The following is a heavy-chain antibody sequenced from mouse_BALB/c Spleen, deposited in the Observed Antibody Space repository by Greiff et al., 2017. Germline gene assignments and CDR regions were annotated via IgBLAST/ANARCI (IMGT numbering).Heavy chain of an antibody. CDR2: IWGDGST. V-gene: IGHV2-6-7*01. D-gene: IGHD2-4*01. Sequence: QVQLKQSGPGLVAPSQSLSITCTVSGFSLTGYGVNWVRQPPGKGLEWLGMIWGDGSTDYNSALKSRLSISKDNSKSQVFLKMNSLQTDDTARYYCARGWDYDAGPWFAYWGQGTLVTVSA. CDR1: GFSLTGYG. CDR3: ARGWDYDAGPWFAY. J-gene: IGHJ3*01.